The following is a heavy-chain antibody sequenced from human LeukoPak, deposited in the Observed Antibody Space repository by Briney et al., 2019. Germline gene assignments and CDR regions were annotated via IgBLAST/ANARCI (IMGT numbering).Heavy chain of an antibody. CDR2: INPNSGGT. CDR3: ARGGPDYDILTGCRVGYYYDYMDV. Sequence: ASVKVSCKASGYTFTGYYMHWVRQAPGQGLEWMGWINPNSGGTNYAQKFQGRVTMTRDTSISTAYMELSRLRSDDTAVYYCARGGPDYDILTGCRVGYYYDYMDVWGKGTTVTVSS. D-gene: IGHD3-9*01. V-gene: IGHV1-2*02. CDR1: GYTFTGYY. J-gene: IGHJ6*03.